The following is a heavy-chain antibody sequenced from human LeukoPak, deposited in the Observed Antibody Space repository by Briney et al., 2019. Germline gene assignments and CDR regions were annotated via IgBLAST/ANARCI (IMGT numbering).Heavy chain of an antibody. V-gene: IGHV4-39*01. D-gene: IGHD6-19*01. J-gene: IGHJ6*03. CDR1: GGSISSSSYY. Sequence: SETLSLTCTVSGGSISSSSYYWGWIRQPPGKGLEWIGSIYYSGSTYYNPSLKSRVTISVDTSKNQFSLKLSSVTAADTAVYYCARQGAVAGRYYYYYMDVWGKGTTVTVSS. CDR2: IYYSGST. CDR3: ARQGAVAGRYYYYYMDV.